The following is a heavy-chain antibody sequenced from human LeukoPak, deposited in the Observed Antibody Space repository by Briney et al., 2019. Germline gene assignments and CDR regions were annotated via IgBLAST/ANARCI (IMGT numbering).Heavy chain of an antibody. V-gene: IGHV4-34*01. CDR1: GGSFSGYY. J-gene: IGHJ6*03. CDR3: ARPVGVNYYYMDV. D-gene: IGHD3-3*01. Sequence: SETLSLTCAVYGGSFSGYYWSWIRQPPGKGLEWIGSIYYSGSTYYNPSLKSRVTMSVDTSKNQFSLKLSSVTAADTAVYYCARPVGVNYYYMDVWGKGTTVTVSS. CDR2: IYYSGST.